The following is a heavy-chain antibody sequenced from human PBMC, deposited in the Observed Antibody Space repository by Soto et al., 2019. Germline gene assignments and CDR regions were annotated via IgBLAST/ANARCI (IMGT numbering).Heavy chain of an antibody. CDR3: TRPDYGGNSGTGDC. J-gene: IGHJ4*02. D-gene: IGHD4-17*01. Sequence: EVQLVESGGGLVQPGGSLKLSCVASGLAFVGSGIHWVRQASGKGLEWVGRIRSNTNNYATEYAASVKGRFIISRDDSRNTAYLQMNSLKTEDTALYYCTRPDYGGNSGTGDCWGQGTLVTVSP. V-gene: IGHV3-73*02. CDR2: IRSNTNNYAT. CDR1: GLAFVGSG.